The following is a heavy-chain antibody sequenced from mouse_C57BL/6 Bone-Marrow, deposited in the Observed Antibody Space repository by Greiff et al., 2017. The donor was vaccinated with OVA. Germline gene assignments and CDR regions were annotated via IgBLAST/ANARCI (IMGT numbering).Heavy chain of an antibody. Sequence: EVKLVESEGGLVQPGSSMKLSCTASGFTFSDYYMAWVRQVPEKGLEWVANINYDGSSTYYLDSLKSRFIISRDNAKNILYLQMSSLKSEDTATYYCARVQDGYYYFDYWGQGTTLTVSS. V-gene: IGHV5-16*01. CDR3: ARVQDGYYYFDY. J-gene: IGHJ2*01. CDR2: INYDGSST. CDR1: GFTFSDYY. D-gene: IGHD2-3*01.